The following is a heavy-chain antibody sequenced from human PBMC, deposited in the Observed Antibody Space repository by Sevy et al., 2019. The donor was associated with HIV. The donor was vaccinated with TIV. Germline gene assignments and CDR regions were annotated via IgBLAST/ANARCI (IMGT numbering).Heavy chain of an antibody. CDR2: IYYSGST. V-gene: IGHV4-59*13. J-gene: IGHJ2*01. CDR3: AGLHHDWYFDL. D-gene: IGHD4-4*01. CDR1: GGSISSYY. Sequence: SETLSLTCTVSGGSISSYYWSWIRQPPGKGLEWIGYIYYSGSTNYNPSLKSRVTISVDTSKNQFSLKLSSVTAADTAVYYCAGLHHDWYFDLWGRGTLVTVSS.